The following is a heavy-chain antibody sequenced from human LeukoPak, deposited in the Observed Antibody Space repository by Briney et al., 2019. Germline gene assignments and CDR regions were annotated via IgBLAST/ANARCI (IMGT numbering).Heavy chain of an antibody. V-gene: IGHV3-11*01. J-gene: IGHJ5*02. D-gene: IGHD2-2*01. CDR3: ASSPAVVVPTTLGWFDP. Sequence: GGSLRLSCAASGFTFSDYYMSWIRQAPGKGLEWVSYISSSGSTIYYADSVKGRFTISRDNAKNSLYLQMNSLRAEDTAVYYCASSPAVVVPTTLGWFDPWGQGTLVTVSS. CDR1: GFTFSDYY. CDR2: ISSSGSTI.